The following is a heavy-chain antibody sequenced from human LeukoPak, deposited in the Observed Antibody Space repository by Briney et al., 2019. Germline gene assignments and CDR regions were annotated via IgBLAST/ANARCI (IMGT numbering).Heavy chain of an antibody. CDR3: ARGYCSGGSCYYPNWFDP. Sequence: SETLSLTCTVSGGSISSYYWSWIRQPPGKGLEWIGYIYYSGSTNYNPSLKSRVTISVDTSKNQFSLKLSSVTAADTAVYYCARGYCSGGSCYYPNWFDPWGQGTLVTVSS. V-gene: IGHV4-59*01. D-gene: IGHD2-15*01. CDR1: GGSISSYY. J-gene: IGHJ5*02. CDR2: IYYSGST.